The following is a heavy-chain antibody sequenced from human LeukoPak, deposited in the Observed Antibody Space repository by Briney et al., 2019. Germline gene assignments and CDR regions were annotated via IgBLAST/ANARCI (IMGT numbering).Heavy chain of an antibody. Sequence: SETLSLTCAVYGGSFSGYYWHWIRRPPGKGLEWIGEINHSGSTNCNPSLKSRVTMSVDTSKNQFSLKLSSVTAADTAVYYCARGSSPWVGYYYMDVWGKGTTVTISS. V-gene: IGHV4-34*01. J-gene: IGHJ6*03. CDR2: INHSGST. D-gene: IGHD6-13*01. CDR1: GGSFSGYY. CDR3: ARGSSPWVGYYYMDV.